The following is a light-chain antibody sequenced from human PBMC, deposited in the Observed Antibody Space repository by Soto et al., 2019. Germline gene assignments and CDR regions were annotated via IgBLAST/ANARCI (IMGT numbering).Light chain of an antibody. CDR2: AAS. CDR3: QHGYSTPPT. V-gene: IGKV1-39*01. CDR1: QSISSY. Sequence: DIQMTQSPSSLSASVGDRVTITCRASQSISSYLNWYQQKPGKAPKLRIYAASSLQSAVQSRFSGSGSGADFTLTISSLQPQDFATYYYQHGYSTPPTFSQGTKLEIK. J-gene: IGKJ2*01.